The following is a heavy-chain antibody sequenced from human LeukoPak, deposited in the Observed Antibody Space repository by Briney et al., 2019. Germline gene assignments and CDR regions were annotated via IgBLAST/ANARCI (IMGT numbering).Heavy chain of an antibody. J-gene: IGHJ4*02. Sequence: SETLSLTCIVSGGSISSYYWSWIRQPPGKGLEWIGYIYYTGSTKSSPSLKSRVTISVDTSKNQFSLRLSSVTAADTAVYYCARGGTVVLGSDYWGQGTLVTVSS. V-gene: IGHV4-59*08. CDR2: IYYTGST. D-gene: IGHD4-23*01. CDR1: GGSISSYY. CDR3: ARGGTVVLGSDY.